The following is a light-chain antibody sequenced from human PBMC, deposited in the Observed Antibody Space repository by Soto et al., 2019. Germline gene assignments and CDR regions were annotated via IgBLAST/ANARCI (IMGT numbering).Light chain of an antibody. CDR2: SAS. J-gene: IGKJ4*01. Sequence: DIQMTQSPSSLSASVGDRVTITCRASQSITSYLNWYQQKPGQAPKLLIYSASSLQSGVPSRFSGSCSVLGFTLTISSLQPEDFATYYCQQSYSTPSTFGGGTKVEIK. CDR1: QSITSY. CDR3: QQSYSTPST. V-gene: IGKV1-39*01.